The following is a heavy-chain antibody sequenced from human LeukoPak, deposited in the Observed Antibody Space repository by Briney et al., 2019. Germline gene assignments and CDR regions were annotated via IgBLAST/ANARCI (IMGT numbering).Heavy chain of an antibody. V-gene: IGHV3-9*02. Sequence: GRSLRLSCAASGFTSDDYAMHWVRQAPGKGLEWVSGISWNSGSIGYADSVKGRFTISRDNAKNSLYLQMNSLRAEDTALYYCAKAHDILTGYYNAPFDYWGQGTLVTVSS. CDR1: GFTSDDYA. D-gene: IGHD3-9*01. CDR3: AKAHDILTGYYNAPFDY. CDR2: ISWNSGSI. J-gene: IGHJ4*02.